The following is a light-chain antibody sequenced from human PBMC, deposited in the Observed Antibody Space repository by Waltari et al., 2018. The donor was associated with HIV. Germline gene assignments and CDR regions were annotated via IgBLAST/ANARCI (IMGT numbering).Light chain of an antibody. V-gene: IGKV1-5*03. J-gene: IGKJ1*01. CDR3: QQYATFSGT. CDR2: QAS. Sequence: IRLTQSPSTLSASAGAMVAITCRAGKNVGACLAWYQQKPGKPPKLLIFQASIIGGGATSRISGSVAGSDFTLTIHGLQSDDFATYYCQQYATFSGTFGQGTKVEL. CDR1: KNVGAC.